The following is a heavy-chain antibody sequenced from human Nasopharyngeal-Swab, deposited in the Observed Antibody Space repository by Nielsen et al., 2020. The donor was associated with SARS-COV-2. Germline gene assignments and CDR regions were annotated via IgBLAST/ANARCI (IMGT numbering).Heavy chain of an antibody. CDR1: GFTFSDSA. J-gene: IGHJ6*02. CDR2: IRSKGNNYAT. CDR3: TSGGLTGMDV. V-gene: IGHV3-73*01. Sequence: GESLKISCAASGFTFSDSAIHWVRQASGKGLEWVGRIRSKGNNYATAYAASVKGRFIIFRDDPTNTAYLQMNSLKTEDTATYYCTSGGLTGMDVWGQGTTVTVSS. D-gene: IGHD3-16*01.